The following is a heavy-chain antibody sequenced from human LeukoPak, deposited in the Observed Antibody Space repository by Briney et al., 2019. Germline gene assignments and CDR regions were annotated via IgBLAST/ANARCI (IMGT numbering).Heavy chain of an antibody. Sequence: PSETLSLTCTVSGGSISSYYWSWIRQPPGKGLEWIGYIYYSGSTNYNPSLKSRVTISVDTSKNQFSLQLNSVTPEDTAVYYCARGIAATRWFDPWGQGTLVTVSS. V-gene: IGHV4-59*12. CDR1: GGSISSYY. CDR3: ARGIAATRWFDP. CDR2: IYYSGST. J-gene: IGHJ5*02. D-gene: IGHD6-13*01.